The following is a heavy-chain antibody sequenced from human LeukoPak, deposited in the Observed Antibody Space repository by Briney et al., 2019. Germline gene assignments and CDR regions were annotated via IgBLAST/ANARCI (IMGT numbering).Heavy chain of an antibody. CDR1: GYRFTSHW. D-gene: IGHD6-13*01. CDR2: FYAGDTAT. CDR3: TRHTAAAGPDY. V-gene: IGHV5-51*01. J-gene: IGHJ4*02. Sequence: GESLNSSLRGSGYRFTSHWIGWVPQLPGKGLDWMAIFYAGDTATTIRPPFQAEVPIPATKPISTANLHWSSLKASDRPIYTCTRHTAAAGPDYWGQGTLVTVSS.